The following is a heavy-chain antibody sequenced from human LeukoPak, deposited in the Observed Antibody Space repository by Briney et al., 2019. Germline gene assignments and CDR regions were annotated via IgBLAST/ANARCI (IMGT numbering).Heavy chain of an antibody. CDR1: GFTFCDYA. Sequence: GRSLRLSCTASGFTFCDYAMSWVRQAPGKGLEWVGFIRSKAYGGTTEYAASVKGRFTISRDDSKSIAYLQMNSLKTEDTAVYYCTRSAYSYGYWGQGTLVTVSS. V-gene: IGHV3-49*04. D-gene: IGHD5-18*01. CDR3: TRSAYSYGY. J-gene: IGHJ4*02. CDR2: IRSKAYGGTT.